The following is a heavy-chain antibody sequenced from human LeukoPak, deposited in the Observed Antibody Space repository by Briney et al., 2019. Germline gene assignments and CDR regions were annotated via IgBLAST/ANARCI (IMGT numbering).Heavy chain of an antibody. CDR1: GFTFSSYA. Sequence: GGSLRLSCAASGFTFSSYAMSWVRQAPGKGLEWVSAISGSGGSTYYADSVKGRFTVSRDNSKNTLYLQMNSLRAEDTAVYYCAKHDYGGNWADAFDIWGQGTMVTVSS. J-gene: IGHJ3*02. D-gene: IGHD4-23*01. V-gene: IGHV3-23*01. CDR2: ISGSGGST. CDR3: AKHDYGGNWADAFDI.